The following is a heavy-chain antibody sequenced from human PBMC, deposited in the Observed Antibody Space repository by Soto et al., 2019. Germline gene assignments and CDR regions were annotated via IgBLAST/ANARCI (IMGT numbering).Heavy chain of an antibody. CDR1: GYTFIGHY. D-gene: IGHD1-7*01. Sequence: QVQLVQSVAEVKKPGASVKVSCKASGYTFIGHYLHWVRQAPGQGLEWLGWTNPSSGATNFAQKFQGRVTMTRDTSISTAYLELSRLSSDDTAVYYCAREAGTTGNYYFGMDVWGQGTTVTVSS. CDR3: AREAGTTGNYYFGMDV. V-gene: IGHV1-2*02. CDR2: TNPSSGAT. J-gene: IGHJ6*02.